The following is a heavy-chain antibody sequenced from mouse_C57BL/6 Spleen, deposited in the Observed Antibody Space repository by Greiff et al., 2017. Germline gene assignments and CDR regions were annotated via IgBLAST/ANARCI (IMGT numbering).Heavy chain of an antibody. CDR2: IWRGGST. CDR1: GFSLTSYG. D-gene: IGHD1-1*01. J-gene: IGHJ4*01. Sequence: QVQLKESGPGLVQPSQSLSITCTVSGFSLTSYGVHWVRQSPGKGLEWLGVIWRGGSTDYNAAFMSRLSITKDNSKSQVFFKMNSLQADDTAIYXCAKNLYYGSAMDYWGQGTSVTVSS. CDR3: AKNLYYGSAMDY. V-gene: IGHV2-5*01.